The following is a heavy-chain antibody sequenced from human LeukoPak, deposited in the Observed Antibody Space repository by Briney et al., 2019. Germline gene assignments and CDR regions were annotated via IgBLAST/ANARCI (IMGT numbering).Heavy chain of an antibody. CDR3: TRTYVFDI. D-gene: IGHD3-16*01. CDR1: GFTFSNYD. CDR2: ISSTSSTI. V-gene: IGHV3-48*02. J-gene: IGHJ3*02. Sequence: GGSLRLSCAASGFTFSNYDMNWVRQAPGKGLEWISYISSTSSTIYYADSVKGRFTISRDNAKNSLYLRMNSLRDEDTAVYYCTRTYVFDIWGQGTMVTVSS.